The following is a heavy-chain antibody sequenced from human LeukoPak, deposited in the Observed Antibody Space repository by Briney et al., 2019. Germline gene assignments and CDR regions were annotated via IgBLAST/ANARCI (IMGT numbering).Heavy chain of an antibody. CDR3: ARNRYSSGGRFDP. J-gene: IGHJ5*02. CDR1: GFTFSSYA. V-gene: IGHV3-23*01. Sequence: GGSLRLSCAASGFTFSSYAMSWVRQAPGKGLEWVSTISGSGGSTYYADSVKDRFTVSRDNSKNTLYLQMNSLRAEDTAAYYCARNRYSSGGRFDPWGQGTLVTVSS. CDR2: ISGSGGST. D-gene: IGHD6-19*01.